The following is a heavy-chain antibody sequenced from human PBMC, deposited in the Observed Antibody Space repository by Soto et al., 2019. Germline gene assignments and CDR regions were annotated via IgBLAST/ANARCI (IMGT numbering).Heavy chain of an antibody. J-gene: IGHJ3*02. CDR3: ANDAFDI. V-gene: IGHV4-59*01. CDR1: GGYISSYY. CDR2: IYYSGST. Sequence: SEPLSLTSTVTGGYISSYYWSWIRQPPGKGLEWIGYIYYSGSTNYNPSLKSRVTISVDTSKNQFSLKLSSVTAADTAVYYCANDAFDIWGQGTMVTVS.